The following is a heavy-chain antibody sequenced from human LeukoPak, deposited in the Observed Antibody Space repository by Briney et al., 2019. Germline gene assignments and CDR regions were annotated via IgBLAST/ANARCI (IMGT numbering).Heavy chain of an antibody. CDR1: GGSFSGYY. CDR3: ARSGLRITIFGVVGNWFDP. D-gene: IGHD3-3*01. Sequence: SETLSLTCAVYGGSFSGYYWSWIRQPPGTGLEWIGEINHSGSTNYNPSLKSRVTISVDTSKNQFSLKLSSVTAADTAVYYCARSGLRITIFGVVGNWFDPWGQGTLVTVSS. CDR2: INHSGST. J-gene: IGHJ5*02. V-gene: IGHV4-34*01.